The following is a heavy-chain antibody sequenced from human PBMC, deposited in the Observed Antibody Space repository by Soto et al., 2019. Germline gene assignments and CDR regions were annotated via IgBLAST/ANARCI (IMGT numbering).Heavy chain of an antibody. J-gene: IGHJ6*02. CDR1: GDSVPSNSAA. CDR2: TYYRSKLYN. D-gene: IGHD5-18*01. V-gene: IGHV6-1*01. Sequence: SQTLSLTCAISGDSVPSNSAAWNWIRQSPSRGLEWLGRTYYRSKLYNDYAVSVKSRITINPDTSKNQFSLQLNSVTPEDTAVYYCARDWGSTTAIPPKAYGMDVWGQGTTVTVSS. CDR3: ARDWGSTTAIPPKAYGMDV.